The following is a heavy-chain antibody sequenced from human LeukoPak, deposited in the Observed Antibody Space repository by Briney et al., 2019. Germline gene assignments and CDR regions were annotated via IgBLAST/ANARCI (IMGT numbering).Heavy chain of an antibody. CDR1: GFTFSSYA. CDR2: ISGSGGST. J-gene: IGHJ3*02. V-gene: IGHV3-23*01. CDR3: ANLKSWLLLSAAFDI. D-gene: IGHD3-9*01. Sequence: GGSLRLSCAASGFTFSSYAMSWVRQAPGKGLEWVSAISGSGGSTYYADSVKGRFTISRDNSKNTLYLRMNSLRAEDTAVYYCANLKSWLLLSAAFDIWGQGTMVTVSS.